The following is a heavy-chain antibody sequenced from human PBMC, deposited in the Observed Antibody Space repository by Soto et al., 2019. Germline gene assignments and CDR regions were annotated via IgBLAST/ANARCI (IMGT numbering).Heavy chain of an antibody. CDR3: ARAGPSGHGSGSHYPIDY. CDR1: GGSISSSSHY. Sequence: SETLSLTCTVSGGSISSSSHYWGWVRQPPGKGLEWIASIKYSGNTYYNPSLKSRVTISVDTSKNQFSLRLSSVTAADTAVYYCARAGPSGHGSGSHYPIDYWGLGTLVTVS. CDR2: IKYSGNT. J-gene: IGHJ4*02. V-gene: IGHV4-39*07. D-gene: IGHD3-10*01.